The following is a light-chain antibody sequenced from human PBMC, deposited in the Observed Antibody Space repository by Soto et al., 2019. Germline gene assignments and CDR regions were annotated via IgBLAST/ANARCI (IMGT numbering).Light chain of an antibody. V-gene: IGLV2-14*01. Sequence: QSALTQPASVSGSPGQSITISCTGTSSDVGSYNYVSWYQQHPGKAPKLMIYEVSNRPSGVSNRFSGSKSGNTASLTISGHQAEDEATYSCSSYTGLSTRVFGGETQLTVL. CDR2: EVS. CDR1: SSDVGSYNY. CDR3: SSYTGLSTRV. J-gene: IGLJ3*02.